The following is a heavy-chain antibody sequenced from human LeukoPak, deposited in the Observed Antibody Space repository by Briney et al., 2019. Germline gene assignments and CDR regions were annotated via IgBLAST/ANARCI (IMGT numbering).Heavy chain of an antibody. Sequence: GGSLRLSCAASGFTFSSYSMNWVRQAPGKGLEWVSYISSSSSTIYYADSVKGRFTISRDNAKNSLYLQMNSLRAEDTAVYYCAKDISAIFGVVVCRFDPWGQGTLVTVSS. CDR2: ISSSSSTI. D-gene: IGHD3-3*01. V-gene: IGHV3-48*01. CDR3: AKDISAIFGVVVCRFDP. J-gene: IGHJ5*02. CDR1: GFTFSSYS.